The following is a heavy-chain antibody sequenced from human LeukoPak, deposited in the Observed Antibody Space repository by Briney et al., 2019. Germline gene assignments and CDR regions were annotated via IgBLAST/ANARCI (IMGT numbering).Heavy chain of an antibody. CDR2: ISSSSSYI. CDR3: ARASSGSYSYYYYMDV. D-gene: IGHD1-26*01. CDR1: GFTFSSYS. V-gene: IGHV3-21*01. Sequence: PGGSLRLSCAASGFTFSSYSMNWVRQAPGKGLEWVSSISSSSSYIYYADSMKGRFTISRDNAKNSLYLQMNSLRAEDTAVYYCARASSGSYSYYYYMDVWGKGTTVTVSS. J-gene: IGHJ6*03.